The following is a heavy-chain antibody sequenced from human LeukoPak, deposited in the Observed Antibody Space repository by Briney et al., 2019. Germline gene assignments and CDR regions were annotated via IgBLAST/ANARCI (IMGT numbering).Heavy chain of an antibody. D-gene: IGHD1-26*01. CDR1: GFTFSSYA. CDR3: AKNPTPRIVGVYFYFDY. Sequence: GGSLRLSCAASGFTFSSYAMSWVRQAPGKGLEWVSAISGSGGSTYYAGSVKGRFTISRDNSKNTLYLQMNSLRAEDTAIYYCAKNPTPRIVGVYFYFDYWGQGTLVTVSS. V-gene: IGHV3-23*01. J-gene: IGHJ4*02. CDR2: ISGSGGST.